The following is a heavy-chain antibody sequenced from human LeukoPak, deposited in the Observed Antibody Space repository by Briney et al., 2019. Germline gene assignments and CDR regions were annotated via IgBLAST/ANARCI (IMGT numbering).Heavy chain of an antibody. Sequence: GESLRLSCAASGFTFSNYNMNWVRQAPGKGLEWVSSISSSSSYIYYADSVKGRFTISRDNAKNSLYLQMNSLRAEDTAVYYCVRDEYYDSSGVDYWGQGTLVTVSS. CDR2: ISSSSSYI. CDR3: VRDEYYDSSGVDY. D-gene: IGHD3-22*01. V-gene: IGHV3-21*01. J-gene: IGHJ4*02. CDR1: GFTFSNYN.